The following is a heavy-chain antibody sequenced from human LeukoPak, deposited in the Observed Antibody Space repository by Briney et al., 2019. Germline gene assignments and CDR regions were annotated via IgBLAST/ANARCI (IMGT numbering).Heavy chain of an antibody. CDR3: ARLTSRYVPFEY. V-gene: IGHV2-5*02. J-gene: IGHJ4*02. CDR2: IYWDDDK. D-gene: IGHD6-13*01. Sequence: SGPTLVKPTQTLTLTCTFSGFSLSTSGVGVGWIRQPPGKALEWLALIYWDDDKRYSPSLKSRLTITKDTSKNQVVLTMTNVDPVDTATYYCARLTSRYVPFEYWGQGTLVTVSS. CDR1: GFSLSTSGVG.